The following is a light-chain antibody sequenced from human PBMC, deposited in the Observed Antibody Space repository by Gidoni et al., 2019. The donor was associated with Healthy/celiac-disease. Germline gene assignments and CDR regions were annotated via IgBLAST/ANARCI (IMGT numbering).Light chain of an antibody. J-gene: IGKJ4*01. V-gene: IGKV3-15*01. CDR3: QQYNNWPPFLT. CDR1: QSVNSN. CDR2: GAS. Sequence: EIVMTQSPATLSVSPGERATLSCRASQSVNSNLAWYQQKPGQAPRLLIYGASTRATGIPARFSGSGSGTEFTLTISSLQSEDFAVYYCQQYNNWPPFLTFGGGTKVEIK.